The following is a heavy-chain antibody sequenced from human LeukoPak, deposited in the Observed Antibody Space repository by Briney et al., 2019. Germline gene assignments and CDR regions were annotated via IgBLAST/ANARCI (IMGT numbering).Heavy chain of an antibody. J-gene: IGHJ3*02. Sequence: PGGSLRLSCAASGLTFSSYAMSWVRQAPGKGLEWVSTISGSGGSTYYADSVKGRFTISRDNSKNTLYLQMNSLRAEDTAVYYCAKGGQWRFYAFDIWGQGTMVTVSS. D-gene: IGHD2-8*01. CDR2: ISGSGGST. V-gene: IGHV3-23*01. CDR3: AKGGQWRFYAFDI. CDR1: GLTFSSYA.